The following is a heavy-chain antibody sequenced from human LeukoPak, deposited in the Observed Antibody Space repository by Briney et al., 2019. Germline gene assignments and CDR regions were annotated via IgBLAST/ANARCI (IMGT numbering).Heavy chain of an antibody. CDR2: IYYSGST. D-gene: IGHD1-1*01. V-gene: IGHV4-59*11. J-gene: IGHJ3*02. Sequence: SETLSLTCTVSGGSISGQYWRWIRQPPGKGLEWIGNIYYSGSTNYNPSLKSRVTMSVDTSKNQFSLKLTSVTAADTAVYYCGRAHDMAFDIWGRGTMVTVSS. CDR3: GRAHDMAFDI. CDR1: GGSISGQY.